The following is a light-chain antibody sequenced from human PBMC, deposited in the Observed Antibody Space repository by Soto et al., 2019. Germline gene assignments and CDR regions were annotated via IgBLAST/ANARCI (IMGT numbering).Light chain of an antibody. CDR3: SSYTTSSSYV. V-gene: IGLV2-14*01. CDR2: DVT. CDR1: SSDVGGYIY. Sequence: QSVLTQPASVSGSPGQSITISCTGTSSDVGGYIYVSWYQQHPGKAPKLMIYDVTSRPSGVSYRFSGSKSGNTASLTISGLQAEYEADYYCSSYTTSSSYVCGTGTKVTVL. J-gene: IGLJ1*01.